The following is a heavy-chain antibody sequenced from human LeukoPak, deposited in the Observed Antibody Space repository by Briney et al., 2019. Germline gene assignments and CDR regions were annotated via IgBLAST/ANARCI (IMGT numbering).Heavy chain of an antibody. V-gene: IGHV3-53*01. CDR1: GFTVSRYY. Sequence: TGGSLRLSCAASGFTVSRYYISWVRQAPGKGLEWVSVIYSGGSTYYADSVKGRFTISRDNAKNSLYLQMNSLRAEDTAVYYCARVIIVGATGIWGQGTMVTVSS. CDR3: ARVIIVGATGI. CDR2: IYSGGST. D-gene: IGHD1-26*01. J-gene: IGHJ3*02.